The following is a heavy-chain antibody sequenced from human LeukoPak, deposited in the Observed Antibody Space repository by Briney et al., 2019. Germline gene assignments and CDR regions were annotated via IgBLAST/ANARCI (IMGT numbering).Heavy chain of an antibody. D-gene: IGHD2-2*01. CDR3: ARVGSTPAKFDH. Sequence: PSETLSLTCAVSGVSFGRYSWTWIRQSPGKGLECIGEINFSGYTKYNPSFKSRVTMSVDTSKNQFSLKLASVTAADTAIYFCARVGSTPAKFDHWGQGTLVTVSS. V-gene: IGHV4-34*01. CDR2: INFSGYT. CDR1: GVSFGRYS. J-gene: IGHJ4*02.